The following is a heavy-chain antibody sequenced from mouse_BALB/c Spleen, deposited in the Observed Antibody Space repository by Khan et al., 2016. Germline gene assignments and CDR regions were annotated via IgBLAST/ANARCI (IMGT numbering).Heavy chain of an antibody. D-gene: IGHD2-1*01. CDR3: ARSRRMECNYLFDY. CDR1: GYTFTIYT. CDR2: INPSSGYT. V-gene: IGHV1-4*01. Sequence: QVQLQQSGAELARPGASVKMSCKASGYTFTIYTMHWVKQRPGQGLEWIGYINPSSGYTNYNQKFKDKATLTADKSSSTAYMQLSSLTSEDSAVYYCARSRRMECNYLFDYWGQGTTLTVSS. J-gene: IGHJ2*01.